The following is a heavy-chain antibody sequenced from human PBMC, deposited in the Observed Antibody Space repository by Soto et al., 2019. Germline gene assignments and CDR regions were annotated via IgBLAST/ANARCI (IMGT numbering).Heavy chain of an antibody. Sequence: SETLSLTCTVSGGSISSYYWSWIRQPPGKGLEWIGYIYYSGSTNYNPSLKSRVTISVDTSKNQFSLKLSSVTAADTAVYCCARDRNDYQRGFDPWGQGTLVTASS. CDR3: ARDRNDYQRGFDP. CDR2: IYYSGST. V-gene: IGHV4-59*01. D-gene: IGHD4-17*01. CDR1: GGSISSYY. J-gene: IGHJ5*02.